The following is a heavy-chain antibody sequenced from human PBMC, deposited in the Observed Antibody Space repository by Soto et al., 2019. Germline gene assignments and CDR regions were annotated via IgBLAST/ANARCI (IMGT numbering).Heavy chain of an antibody. V-gene: IGHV3-64D*06. Sequence: GSLRLSCSASGFTFSSHAMHWVRQAPGKGLEYVSSISTNGGSTHYADSVKGRFTISRDNSKNTQYLQMSSLRADDTAVYYCVKGEYYYDSSAYYPFDYWGQGT. J-gene: IGHJ4*02. CDR2: ISTNGGST. D-gene: IGHD3-22*01. CDR1: GFTFSSHA. CDR3: VKGEYYYDSSAYYPFDY.